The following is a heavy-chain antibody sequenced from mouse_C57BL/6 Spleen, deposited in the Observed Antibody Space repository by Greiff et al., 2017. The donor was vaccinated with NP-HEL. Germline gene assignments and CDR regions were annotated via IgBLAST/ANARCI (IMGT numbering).Heavy chain of an antibody. V-gene: IGHV1-52*01. D-gene: IGHD1-1*01. Sequence: QVQLQQPGAELVRPGSSVKLSCKASGYTFTSYWMHWVKQRPIQGLEWIGNIDPSDSEPQYNQKFKDKATLTVDKSSSTAYMQLSSLTSEDSAVYYCARKTYGRSHAYAMDYWGQGTSVTVSS. CDR2: IDPSDSEP. CDR3: ARKTYGRSHAYAMDY. J-gene: IGHJ4*01. CDR1: GYTFTSYW.